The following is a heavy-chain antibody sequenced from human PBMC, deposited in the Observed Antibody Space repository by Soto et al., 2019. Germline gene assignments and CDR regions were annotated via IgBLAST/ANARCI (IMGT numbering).Heavy chain of an antibody. V-gene: IGHV3-30-3*01. J-gene: IGHJ4*02. Sequence: QVQLVESGGDVVQPGRSLRLSCAASGFTFTSYALHWVRQAPGKGLEWVTLISYDGRNRYYSDSVKGRFTISRDNSKNTLFLDMNSLRAEDSAVYYCAREPYGEFVLDHWGPGTLVTVSS. CDR3: AREPYGEFVLDH. CDR1: GFTFTSYA. D-gene: IGHD3-10*01. CDR2: ISYDGRNR.